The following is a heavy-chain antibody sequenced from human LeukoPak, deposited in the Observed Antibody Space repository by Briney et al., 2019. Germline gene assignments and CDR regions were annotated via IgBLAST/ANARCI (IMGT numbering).Heavy chain of an antibody. D-gene: IGHD2-2*02. CDR3: AKDVGYCASTTCYKPFDY. V-gene: IGHV3-30*04. J-gene: IGHJ4*02. Sequence: GRSLRLSCAASGFNFSSYAMHWVRQAPGKGLQWVAVISYDGSDKHYADSVKGRLTTSRDNPKNTLYLQMNSLRAEDTAVYYCAKDVGYCASTTCYKPFDYWGQGTLVTVSS. CDR1: GFNFSSYA. CDR2: ISYDGSDK.